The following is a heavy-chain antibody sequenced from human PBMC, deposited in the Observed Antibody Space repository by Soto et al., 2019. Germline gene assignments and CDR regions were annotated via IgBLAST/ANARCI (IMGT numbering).Heavy chain of an antibody. CDR1: GYTLTELS. J-gene: IGHJ4*02. V-gene: IGHV1-24*01. D-gene: IGHD5-18*01. CDR2: FDPEDGET. CDR3: ATVDTAMALLHFDY. Sequence: ASVKVSCKVSGYTLTELSMHWVRQAPGKGLEWMGGFDPEDGETIYAQKFQGRVTMTEDTSTDTAYMELSSLRSEDTAVYYCATVDTAMALLHFDYWGQGTLVTVSS.